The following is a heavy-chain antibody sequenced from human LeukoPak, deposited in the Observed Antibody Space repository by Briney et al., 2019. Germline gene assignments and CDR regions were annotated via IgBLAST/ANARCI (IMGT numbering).Heavy chain of an antibody. D-gene: IGHD3-16*01. V-gene: IGHV3-23*01. CDR1: GFTFSSYA. J-gene: IGHJ4*02. CDR2: ISLSGDST. Sequence: PGGSLRLSCAASGFTFSSYAMSWVRQAPGKGLERISGISLSGDSTIYSDSVKGRFTISRDNSKNTLYLQMNSLRAEDTAVYYCAKDRANWAIDDWGQGTQVTVSS. CDR3: AKDRANWAIDD.